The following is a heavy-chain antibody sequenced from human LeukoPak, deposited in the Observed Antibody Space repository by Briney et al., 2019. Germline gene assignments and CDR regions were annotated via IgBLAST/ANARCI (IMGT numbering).Heavy chain of an antibody. V-gene: IGHV1-18*01. J-gene: IGHJ4*02. CDR2: ISAYNGNT. Sequence: VASVKVSCKASGYTFTSYGISWVRQAPGQGLEWMGWISAYNGNTNYAQKLQGRVTMTTDTSTSTAYMELRSLRSDDTAVYYCARIPPAPHFWSGYYTGTFDYWGQGTLVTVSS. D-gene: IGHD3-3*01. CDR1: GYTFTSYG. CDR3: ARIPPAPHFWSGYYTGTFDY.